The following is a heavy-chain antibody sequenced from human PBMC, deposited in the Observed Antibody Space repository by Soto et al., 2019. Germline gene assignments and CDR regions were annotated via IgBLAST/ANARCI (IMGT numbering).Heavy chain of an antibody. CDR3: AKDRRWQQSSFDY. Sequence: QVQLVESGGGVVQPGRSLRLSCVASGFTFSSYGMHWVRQAPGKGLEWVALISDDGSNKYYGDSVKGRFTISRDKSKNTLYLQMNSLGAEDTAVYYCAKDRRWQQSSFDYWGQGTLVTVSS. V-gene: IGHV3-30*18. J-gene: IGHJ4*02. CDR1: GFTFSSYG. CDR2: ISDDGSNK.